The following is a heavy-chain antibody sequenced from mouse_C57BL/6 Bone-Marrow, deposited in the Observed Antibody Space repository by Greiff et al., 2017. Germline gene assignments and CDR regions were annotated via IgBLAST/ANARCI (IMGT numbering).Heavy chain of an antibody. Sequence: QVQLQQSGAELVKPGASVKISCKASGYAFSSYWMNWVKQRPGKGLEWIGQIYPGDGDTNYNGKFKGKATLTADKSSSTAYMQLSSLTSEDSAVYFCARRDYGSSYRPWGQGTTLTVSS. J-gene: IGHJ2*01. V-gene: IGHV1-80*01. CDR1: GYAFSSYW. D-gene: IGHD1-1*01. CDR3: ARRDYGSSYRP. CDR2: IYPGDGDT.